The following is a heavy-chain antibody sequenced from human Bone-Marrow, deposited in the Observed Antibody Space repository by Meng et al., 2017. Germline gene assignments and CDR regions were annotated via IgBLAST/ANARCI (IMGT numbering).Heavy chain of an antibody. Sequence: HAAGPGRVTPAQSLSLTCSGSGGSINSAGYYWSWIRQPPGKGLEWIGYIYYTENTDYNPSLKSPMTISLDKSKNQFSLKLNSVTVADTAVYYCARGRASCSSGGCSLGWFDPWGQGTLVTVSS. CDR1: GGSINSAGYY. CDR2: IYYTENT. V-gene: IGHV4-31*01. CDR3: ARGRASCSSGGCSLGWFDP. D-gene: IGHD2-15*01. J-gene: IGHJ5*02.